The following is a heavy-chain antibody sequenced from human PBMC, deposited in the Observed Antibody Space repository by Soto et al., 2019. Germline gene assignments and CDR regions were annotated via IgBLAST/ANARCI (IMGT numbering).Heavy chain of an antibody. V-gene: IGHV3-64D*06. CDR2: ISSSGDNT. D-gene: IGHD3-3*01. Sequence: EGSLRLSCSASGFSFSDNVMHWVRQGPGKGLEFVSHISSSGDNTQYADSVKSRLTITKDTSKNQVVLTMTNMDPVDTATYYCAHTQRTTIFGVVIMWKDWFDPWGQGTLVTVSS. J-gene: IGHJ5*02. CDR1: GFSFSDNV. CDR3: AHTQRTTIFGVVIMWKDWFDP.